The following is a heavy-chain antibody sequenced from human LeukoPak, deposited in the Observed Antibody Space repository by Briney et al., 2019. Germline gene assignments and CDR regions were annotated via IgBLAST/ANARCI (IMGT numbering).Heavy chain of an antibody. CDR1: GYTFTGYY. V-gene: IGHV1-2*02. CDR3: ATAPPPVLRFLEWLSTFDY. Sequence: ASVKVSCKASGYTFTGYYMHWVRQAPGQGLEWMGWINPNSGGTNYAQKLQGRVTMTTDTSTSTAYMELRSLRSDDTAVYYCATAPPPVLRFLEWLSTFDYWGQGTLVTVSS. D-gene: IGHD3-3*01. J-gene: IGHJ4*02. CDR2: INPNSGGT.